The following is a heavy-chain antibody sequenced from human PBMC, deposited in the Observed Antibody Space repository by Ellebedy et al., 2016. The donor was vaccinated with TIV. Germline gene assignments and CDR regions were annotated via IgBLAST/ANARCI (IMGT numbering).Heavy chain of an antibody. D-gene: IGHD1-14*01. J-gene: IGHJ4*02. CDR1: GFTFSSYD. CDR3: ARATAGFDY. CDR2: IGAAGDT. Sequence: GESLKISCAASGFTFSSYDMHWVRLGSGNGLEWVSSIGAAGDTYYAGFVKGRVAISRENAKNSLYLQLNNVRVGDTAVYYCARATAGFDYWGQGTLVTVSS. V-gene: IGHV3-13*01.